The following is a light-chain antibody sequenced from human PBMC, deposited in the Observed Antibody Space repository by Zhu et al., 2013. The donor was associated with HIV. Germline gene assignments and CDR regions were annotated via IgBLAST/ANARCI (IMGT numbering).Light chain of an antibody. J-gene: IGKJ1*01. Sequence: DIQMTQSPSTLSASVGDRVIITCRASRSISTWLAWYQQKPGGAPKLLVYRASTLHSGVPSRFSGSGSGTEFTLTISSLQPDDFATYYCQHFNHYSLEMFGQGTKVEV. CDR2: RAS. V-gene: IGKV1-5*03. CDR1: RSISTW. CDR3: QHFNHYSLEM.